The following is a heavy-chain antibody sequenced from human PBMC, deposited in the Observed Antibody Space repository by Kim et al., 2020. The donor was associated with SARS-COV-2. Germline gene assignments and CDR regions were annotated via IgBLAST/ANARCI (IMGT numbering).Heavy chain of an antibody. CDR2: IYQSGST. CDR3: ARDGGREMGATTSIRMVY. CDR1: AGSITSSNW. D-gene: IGHD1-26*01. Sequence: SETLSLICAVSAGSITSSNWWSWVRQPPGKGLEWIGEIYQSGSTDYNPSLRSLVTMSVDQSENQFSLNLRSVTAADTAVYFCARDGGREMGATTSIRMVYWGQGTLVTVSS. V-gene: IGHV4-4*02. J-gene: IGHJ4*02.